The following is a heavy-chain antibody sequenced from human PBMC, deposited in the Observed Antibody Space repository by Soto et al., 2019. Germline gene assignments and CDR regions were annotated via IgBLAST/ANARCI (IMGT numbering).Heavy chain of an antibody. Sequence: QVQLVQSGAEVKKPGASVKVSCKASGYTFTSYYMHWVRQAPGQGLEWMGIINPSGGSTTYAQKFRRRVTMTRDTSTSTVYMALSSLRSEDTAVYYCARVGGYSYGGVDYWGQGTLVTVSS. V-gene: IGHV1-46*01. J-gene: IGHJ4*02. CDR3: ARVGGYSYGGVDY. CDR2: INPSGGST. D-gene: IGHD5-18*01. CDR1: GYTFTSYY.